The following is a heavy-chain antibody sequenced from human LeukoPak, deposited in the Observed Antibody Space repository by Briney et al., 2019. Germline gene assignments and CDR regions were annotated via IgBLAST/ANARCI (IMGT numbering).Heavy chain of an antibody. CDR1: GASITSSSYY. Sequence: SETLSLTCTVSGASITSSSYYWGWIRQPPGKGLEWIGNIYHSGSAYYNPSLKSRVTISVDTSKNQFSLKLSSVTAADTAVYYCARDGEVLSSSWFWFDPWGQGTLVTVSS. CDR3: ARDGEVLSSSWFWFDP. CDR2: IYHSGSA. J-gene: IGHJ5*02. V-gene: IGHV4-39*07. D-gene: IGHD6-13*01.